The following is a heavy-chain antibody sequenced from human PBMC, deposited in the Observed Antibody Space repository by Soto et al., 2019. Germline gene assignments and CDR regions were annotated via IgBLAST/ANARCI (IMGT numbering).Heavy chain of an antibody. J-gene: IGHJ3*02. CDR3: ARGYCSSTSCYEAQSPLILAGDAFDI. CDR1: GGSFSGYY. Sequence: QVQLQQWGAGLLKPSETLSLTCAVYGGSFSGYYWSCIRQPPGKGLEWIGEINHSGSTNYNPSLKRRVTISVDTSKSQFSLKRSSVTAADTAVYYCARGYCSSTSCYEAQSPLILAGDAFDIWGQGTMVTVSS. D-gene: IGHD2-2*01. V-gene: IGHV4-34*01. CDR2: INHSGST.